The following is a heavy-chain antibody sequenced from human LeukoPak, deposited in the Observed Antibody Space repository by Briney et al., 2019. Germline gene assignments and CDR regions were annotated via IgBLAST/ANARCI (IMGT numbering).Heavy chain of an antibody. Sequence: GGSLRLSCAASGFTFSSYAMSWVRQAPGKGLEWVSSISGTGGFTYYGDSVKGRFTISRDDSKNTLYLQMNSLRAEDTVVYYCAKHKGSGSYYLYSFDYWGQGTLVTVSS. CDR1: GFTFSSYA. D-gene: IGHD3-10*01. CDR2: ISGTGGFT. V-gene: IGHV3-23*01. CDR3: AKHKGSGSYYLYSFDY. J-gene: IGHJ4*02.